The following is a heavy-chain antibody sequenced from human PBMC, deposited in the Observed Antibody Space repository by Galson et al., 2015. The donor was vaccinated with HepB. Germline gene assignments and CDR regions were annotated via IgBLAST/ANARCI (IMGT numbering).Heavy chain of an antibody. Sequence: SLRLSCAASGFTFSSYGMHWVRQAPGKGLEWVAVISYDGSKKYYADSVKGRFTISRDNSKNTLYLQTSSLRADDTAVYYCAKDLDYWGQGTLVTVSS. J-gene: IGHJ4*02. V-gene: IGHV3-30*18. CDR2: ISYDGSKK. CDR3: AKDLDY. CDR1: GFTFSSYG.